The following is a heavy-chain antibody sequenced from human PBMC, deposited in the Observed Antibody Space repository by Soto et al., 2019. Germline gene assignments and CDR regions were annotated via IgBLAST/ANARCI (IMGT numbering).Heavy chain of an antibody. D-gene: IGHD3-9*01. V-gene: IGHV1-18*01. CDR2: INAYNGNT. CDR3: ARGGGDILTGYYNAPWY. CDR1: GYTFTSYG. J-gene: IGHJ4*02. Sequence: ASVKVSCKASGYTFTSYGISWVRQAPGQGLEWMGWINAYNGNTNYAQKFQGRVTMTRDTSASTAYMELSSLRSEDTAVYYCARGGGDILTGYYNAPWYWGQGTLVTSPQ.